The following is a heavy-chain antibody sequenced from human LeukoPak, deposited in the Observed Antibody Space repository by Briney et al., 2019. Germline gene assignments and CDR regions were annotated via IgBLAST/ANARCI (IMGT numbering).Heavy chain of an antibody. CDR3: AKAEDSGWYPALGV. CDR1: GFTFSSYA. CDR2: ISGSGGST. Sequence: GGSLRLSCAASGFTFSSYAMSWVRQAPGKGLEWVSAISGSGGSTYYADSVKGRFTISRDNSKNTLYLQMNSLRAEDTAVYYCAKAEDSGWYPALGVWGQGTLVTVSS. J-gene: IGHJ4*02. D-gene: IGHD6-19*01. V-gene: IGHV3-23*01.